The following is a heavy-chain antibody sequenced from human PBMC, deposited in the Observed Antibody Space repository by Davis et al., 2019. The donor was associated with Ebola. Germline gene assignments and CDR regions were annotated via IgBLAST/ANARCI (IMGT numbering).Heavy chain of an antibody. V-gene: IGHV3-11*01. Sequence: GESLKISCAASGFTFSDYYMSWIRQAPGKGLEWVSYISSSGSTIYYADSVKGRFTISRDNAKNSLYLQMNSLRAEDTVVYYCARALYTWFDPWGQGTLVTVSS. D-gene: IGHD1-14*01. CDR3: ARALYTWFDP. J-gene: IGHJ5*02. CDR1: GFTFSDYY. CDR2: ISSSGSTI.